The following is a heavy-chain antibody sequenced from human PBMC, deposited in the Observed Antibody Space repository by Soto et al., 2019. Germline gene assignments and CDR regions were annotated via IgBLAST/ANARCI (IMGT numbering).Heavy chain of an antibody. V-gene: IGHV1-46*03. CDR2: INPSGGST. CDR1: GYTFTSYY. Sequence: QVQLVQSGAEVKKPGASVKVSCKASGYTFTSYYMHWVRQAPGQGLEWMGIINPSGGSTSYAQKYQGRVTMTRDTSTSTVYMELSSVRSEDTAVYYCARGRGSSGWYALVVYWGQGTLVTVSS. J-gene: IGHJ4*02. D-gene: IGHD6-19*01. CDR3: ARGRGSSGWYALVVY.